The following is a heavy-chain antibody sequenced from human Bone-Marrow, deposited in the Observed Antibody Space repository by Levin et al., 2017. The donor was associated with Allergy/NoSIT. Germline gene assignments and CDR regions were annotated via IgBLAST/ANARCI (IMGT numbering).Heavy chain of an antibody. CDR2: VSGSGGRT. CDR1: NLTLSNYA. V-gene: IGHV3-23*01. J-gene: IGHJ4*02. CDR3: AKDRVGESNSPLLCFDL. D-gene: IGHD1-26*01. Sequence: GGSLRLSCAASNLTLSNYAMSWVRQTPGKGLEWVSSVSGSGGRTYYADSVKGRFTISRDDSKNTLYLQMNTLRDEDTAVYYCAKDRVGESNSPLLCFDLWGQGTLVTVSS.